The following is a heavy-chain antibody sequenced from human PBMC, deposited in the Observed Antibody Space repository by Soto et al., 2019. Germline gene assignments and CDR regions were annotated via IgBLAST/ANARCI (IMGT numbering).Heavy chain of an antibody. D-gene: IGHD2-21*02. CDR3: ARDLWGYCGTDCYPLDV. CDR2: MYNTGST. CDR1: GGSISGYY. Sequence: SETLSLSYTGSGGSISGYYCSWIRQPPGKGLEWIGYMYNTGSTVYNPSFKSRVTISVDTSKNQFSLKLNSVTAADTAVYYCARDLWGYCGTDCYPLDVWGQGTTVT. V-gene: IGHV4-59*01. J-gene: IGHJ6*02.